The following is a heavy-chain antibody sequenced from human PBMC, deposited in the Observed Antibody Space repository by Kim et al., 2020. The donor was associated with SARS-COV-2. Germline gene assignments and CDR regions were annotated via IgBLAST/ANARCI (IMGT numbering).Heavy chain of an antibody. Sequence: SETLSLTCAVYGGSFSGYHWSWIRQTPGKGLEWIGEINQSGSAYYNPSLSSRLTISVDTSKNQFSLRLRSVTAADTSVYYCARGFTPDCSGDSCNVAWG. D-gene: IGHD2-15*01. CDR3: ARGFTPDCSGDSCNVA. CDR2: INQSGSA. CDR1: GGSFSGYH. J-gene: IGHJ5*01. V-gene: IGHV4-34*01.